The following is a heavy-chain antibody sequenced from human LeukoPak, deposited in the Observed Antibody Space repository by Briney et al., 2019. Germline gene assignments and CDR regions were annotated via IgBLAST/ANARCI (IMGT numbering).Heavy chain of an antibody. CDR2: INHSGST. D-gene: IGHD6-13*01. CDR3: ARAPKYSSSWYRKYFDY. Sequence: SETLSLTCAVYGGSFSGYYWSWIRQPPGKGLEWIGEINHSGSTNYNPSLKSRVTISVDTSKSQFSLKLSSVTAADTAVYYCARAPKYSSSWYRKYFDYWGQGTLVTVSS. V-gene: IGHV4-34*01. CDR1: GGSFSGYY. J-gene: IGHJ4*02.